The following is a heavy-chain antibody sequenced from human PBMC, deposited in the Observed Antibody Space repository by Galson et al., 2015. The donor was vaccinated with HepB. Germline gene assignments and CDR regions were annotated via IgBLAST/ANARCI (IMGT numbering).Heavy chain of an antibody. Sequence: SLRLSCAASGFTFSSYAMTWVRRAPGKGLEWVSSVIGSGGKTYYADSVKGRFTISRDNSKNTLYLQMNSLRVEDTAVYYCARDPQLWFTGGWFHPWGQGTQVTVSP. CDR3: ARDPQLWFTGGWFHP. J-gene: IGHJ5*02. CDR1: GFTFSSYA. V-gene: IGHV3-23*01. CDR2: VIGSGGKT. D-gene: IGHD5-18*01.